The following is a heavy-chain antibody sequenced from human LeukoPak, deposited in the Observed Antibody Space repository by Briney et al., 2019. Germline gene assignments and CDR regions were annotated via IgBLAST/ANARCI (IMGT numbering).Heavy chain of an antibody. CDR3: ASSDRFSSTSNPAYSFDY. Sequence: SQTLSPTCAVYGGSFSAYYWSWIRQPPGEGLEWLGDINQSGRTNYNPSLKSRVIISVDTSKNQFSLTLLSVTAADTAVYYCASSDRFSSTSNPAYSFDYWDQGTLVTVSS. J-gene: IGHJ4*02. V-gene: IGHV4-34*01. CDR1: GGSFSAYY. D-gene: IGHD6-13*01. CDR2: INQSGRT.